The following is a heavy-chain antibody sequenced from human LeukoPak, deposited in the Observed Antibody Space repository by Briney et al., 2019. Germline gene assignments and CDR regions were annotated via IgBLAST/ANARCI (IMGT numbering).Heavy chain of an antibody. CDR2: ISSSSSYI. V-gene: IGHV3-21*01. D-gene: IGHD2-8*01. CDR1: VFTFSSYS. J-gene: IGHJ4*02. Sequence: GGSLRLSCAATVFTFSSYSMNWVRQAPGKGLEWVSSISSSSSYIYYADSVKGRFTISRDNAKNSLYLQMNSLRAEDTAVYYCARDPLAAYGYCTNGVCPSADYWGQGTLVTVPS. CDR3: ARDPLAAYGYCTNGVCPSADY.